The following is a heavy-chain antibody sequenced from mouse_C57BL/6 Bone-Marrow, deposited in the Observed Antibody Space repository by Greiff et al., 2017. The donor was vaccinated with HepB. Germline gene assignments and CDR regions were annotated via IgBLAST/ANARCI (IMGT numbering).Heavy chain of an antibody. D-gene: IGHD1-1*01. Sequence: EVHLVESGGDLVKPGGSLKLSCAATGFTFSSYGMSWVRQTQDKRMEWVATISSGGSYTYYPESVKGRFTISRDNAKNTLYLQMSSLKSEDTAMYYCARRLLLYFDYWGQGTTLTVSS. J-gene: IGHJ2*01. CDR1: GFTFSSYG. CDR2: ISSGGSYT. CDR3: ARRLLLYFDY. V-gene: IGHV5-6*01.